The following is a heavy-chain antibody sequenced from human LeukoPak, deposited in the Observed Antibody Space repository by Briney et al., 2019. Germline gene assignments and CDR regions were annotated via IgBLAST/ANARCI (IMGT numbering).Heavy chain of an antibody. Sequence: GGSLRLSCAVSGFTFANYWMTWVRQAPGKGLEWVANINPDGIKFYVDSVRGRFTISRDNTKNSVYLQMNSLRVEDPGVYYCARKYSGSDHWGQGTLVTVSS. V-gene: IGHV3-7*01. J-gene: IGHJ4*02. CDR2: INPDGIK. CDR1: GFTFANYW. CDR3: ARKYSGSDH. D-gene: IGHD1-26*01.